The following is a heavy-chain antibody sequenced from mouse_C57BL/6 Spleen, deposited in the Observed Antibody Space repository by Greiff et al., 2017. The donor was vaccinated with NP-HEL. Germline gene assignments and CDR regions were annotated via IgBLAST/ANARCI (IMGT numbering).Heavy chain of an antibody. Sequence: VQLQQSGAELVMPGASVKLSCKASGYTFTSYWMHWVKQRPGQGLEWIGEIDPSDSYPNYNQKFKGKSTLTVDKSSSTAYMQLSSLTSEDSAVYYCARSDYYGSRNYWYFDVWGTGTTVTVSS. D-gene: IGHD1-1*01. J-gene: IGHJ1*03. V-gene: IGHV1-69*01. CDR3: ARSDYYGSRNYWYFDV. CDR1: GYTFTSYW. CDR2: IDPSDSYP.